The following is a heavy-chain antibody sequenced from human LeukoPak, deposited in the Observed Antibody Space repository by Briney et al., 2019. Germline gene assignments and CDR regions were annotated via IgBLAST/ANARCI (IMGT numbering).Heavy chain of an antibody. CDR3: AKDPLLARGYSYGPTIREFDY. CDR1: GFTFSSYS. Sequence: PGGSLRLSCAASGFTFSSYSMNWVRQAPGKGLEWVSAISGSGGSTYYADSVKGRFTISRDNSKNTLYLQMNSLRAEDTAVYYCAKDPLLARGYSYGPTIREFDYWGQGTLVTVSS. D-gene: IGHD5-18*01. J-gene: IGHJ4*02. CDR2: ISGSGGST. V-gene: IGHV3-23*01.